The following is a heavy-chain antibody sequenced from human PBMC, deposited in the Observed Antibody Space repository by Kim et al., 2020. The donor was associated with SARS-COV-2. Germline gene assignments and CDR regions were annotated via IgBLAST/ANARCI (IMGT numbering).Heavy chain of an antibody. Sequence: SETLSLICAVYGGSFNAYYWSWIRQPPRKGLGWDGEINHSGSTNNNPSLKSQVTISVDTSKNQFSLQLSSVTAADTAVYYCAGGQDVDSGRYGGMDVWGQGTTVTVSS. J-gene: IGHJ6*02. CDR3: AGGQDVDSGRYGGMDV. D-gene: IGHD3-10*01. CDR2: INHSGST. V-gene: IGHV4-34*01. CDR1: GGSFNAYY.